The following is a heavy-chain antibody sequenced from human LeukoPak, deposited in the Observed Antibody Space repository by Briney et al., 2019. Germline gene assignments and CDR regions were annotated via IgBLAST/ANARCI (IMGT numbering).Heavy chain of an antibody. J-gene: IGHJ4*02. V-gene: IGHV3-7*01. Sequence: RAGGSLRLSCAASGFTFSTYWMSWVRQAPGKGLEWVANIKEDGSEKYYGDSVKGRFTISRDNAKNSLYLKMNSLRVEDTAVYYCARDSSGYQWGQGTLVTVSS. CDR2: IKEDGSEK. CDR1: GFTFSTYW. D-gene: IGHD3-22*01. CDR3: ARDSSGYQ.